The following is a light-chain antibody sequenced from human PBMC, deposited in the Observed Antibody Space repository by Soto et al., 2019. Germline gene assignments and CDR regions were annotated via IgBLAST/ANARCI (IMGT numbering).Light chain of an antibody. J-gene: IGLJ2*01. V-gene: IGLV2-23*02. CDR2: EVS. CDR1: NSDVGSSNL. Sequence: QSVVTQPASVSGSPGQSITISCTGTNSDVGSSNLVSWYQQHPGKAPKLMIYEVSNRPSGVSNRFSGSKSGSTASLTISGLQAEDEADYYCCSYAGSGTYVVFGGGTKLTVL. CDR3: CSYAGSGTYVV.